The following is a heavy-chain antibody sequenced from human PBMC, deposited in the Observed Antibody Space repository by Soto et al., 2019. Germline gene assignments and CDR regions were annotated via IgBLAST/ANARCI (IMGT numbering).Heavy chain of an antibody. CDR3: ARDPTIFTDYYYYGMDV. V-gene: IGHV4-4*02. J-gene: IGHJ6*02. D-gene: IGHD3-9*01. Sequence: PSETLSLTCAVSGGSISSSNWWSWVRQPPGKGLEWIGEIYHSGSTNYNPSLKSRVTISVDKSKNQFSLKLSSVTAADTAVYYCARDPTIFTDYYYYGMDVWGQGTTVTVSS. CDR2: IYHSGST. CDR1: GGSISSSNW.